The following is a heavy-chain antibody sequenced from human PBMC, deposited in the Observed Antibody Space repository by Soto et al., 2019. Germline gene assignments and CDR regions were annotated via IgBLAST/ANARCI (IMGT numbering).Heavy chain of an antibody. CDR2: IYPGYSDT. V-gene: IGHV5-51*01. D-gene: IGHD3-10*01. J-gene: IGHJ6*02. CDR3: ARQLDKYYYGSGSSSPLIYYYAPDV. CDR1: GYIFTNYW. Sequence: VESLKISCKGSGYIFTNYWIGGLRQMPGKGLEWMGIIYPGYSDTRYRPSFQGQVNISADKSISTAYLQWSSLKASDTAMYYCARQLDKYYYGSGSSSPLIYYYAPDVWGQGTTVTVSS.